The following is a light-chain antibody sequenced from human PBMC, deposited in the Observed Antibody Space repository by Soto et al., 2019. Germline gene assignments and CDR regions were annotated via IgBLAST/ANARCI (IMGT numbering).Light chain of an antibody. J-gene: IGLJ1*01. Sequence: QSVLTQPRSVSGSPGQSVTISCTGTSSDVGAHDHVSWYQQYPGEAPKLLIYAVSERPSGVPVRFSGSKSGNTASLTISGLQAEDEADYFCCAYAGSYSFVFGTGTKVTVL. CDR3: CAYAGSYSFV. CDR1: SSDVGAHDH. CDR2: AVS. V-gene: IGLV2-11*01.